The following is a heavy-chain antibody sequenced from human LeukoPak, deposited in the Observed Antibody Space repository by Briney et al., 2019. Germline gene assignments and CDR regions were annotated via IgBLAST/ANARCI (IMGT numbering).Heavy chain of an antibody. V-gene: IGHV3-15*01. D-gene: IGHD5-12*01. CDR1: GFTFSNAW. CDR2: IKSKADGGTT. Sequence: GGSLRLPCAASGFTFSNAWMSWVRQAPGKGLEWVGRIKSKADGGTTDYAAPVKGRFTISRDDSENTLYLQMNSLKTEDTAVYYCATNSDYEGLFAYWGQGSLVTVSS. CDR3: ATNSDYEGLFAY. J-gene: IGHJ4*02.